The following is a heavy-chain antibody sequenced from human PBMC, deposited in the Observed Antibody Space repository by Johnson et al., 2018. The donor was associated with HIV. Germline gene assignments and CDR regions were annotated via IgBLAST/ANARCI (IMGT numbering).Heavy chain of an antibody. CDR3: ARSVNAGRPFDI. J-gene: IGHJ3*02. Sequence: VQLVESGGGFVQPGGSLRLSCAASGFTFSSYAMSWVRQAPGKGLEWVSYISGSDGALWYADSVKGRFTVSRDNAKNSFYLQMNSLRAEDTAVYYCARSVNAGRPFDIWGQGTLVTVSS. D-gene: IGHD2-8*01. CDR2: ISGSDGAL. V-gene: IGHV3-48*04. CDR1: GFTFSSYA.